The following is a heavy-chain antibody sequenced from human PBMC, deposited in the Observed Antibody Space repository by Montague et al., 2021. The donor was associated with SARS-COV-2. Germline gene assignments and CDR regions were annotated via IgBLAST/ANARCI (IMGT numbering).Heavy chain of an antibody. CDR1: GGSFSGYY. CDR3: ARGYDYVWGSYRYTYYFDY. CDR2: INHSGST. Sequence: SETLSLTCAVYGGSFSGYYWSWIRQPPGKGLEWIGEINHSGSTNYNPSXXSGVTISVDTSKNQFSLKLSSVTAANTAVSYCARGYDYVWGSYRYTYYFDYWGQGTLVTVSS. V-gene: IGHV4-34*01. J-gene: IGHJ4*02. D-gene: IGHD3-16*02.